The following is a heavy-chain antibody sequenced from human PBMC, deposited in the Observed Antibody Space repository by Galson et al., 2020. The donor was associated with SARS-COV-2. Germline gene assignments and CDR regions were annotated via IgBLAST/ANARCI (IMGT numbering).Heavy chain of an antibody. Sequence: GGSLRLSCVAGGFSFNNFGMHWVRQAPGKGLEWVALISYEGSKKYYADSVKGRFTISKDSSRNTLYLSMNNLRFEDTAVYYCAKFRDFFDFRSCYYARDLWGLGTTVTVSS. J-gene: IGHJ6*02. D-gene: IGHD3-3*01. V-gene: IGHV3-30*18. CDR1: GFSFNNFG. CDR2: ISYEGSKK. CDR3: AKFRDFFDFRSCYYARDL.